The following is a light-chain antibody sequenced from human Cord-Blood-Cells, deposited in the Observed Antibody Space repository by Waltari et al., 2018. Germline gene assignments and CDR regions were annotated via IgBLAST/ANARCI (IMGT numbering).Light chain of an antibody. CDR1: RSDVGGYNY. V-gene: IGLV2-11*01. J-gene: IGLJ3*02. Sequence: QSALTQPRSVSGSPGQSVTISCTVTRSDVGGYNYVSWYQQHPGKAPKLMIYDVSKRPSGVPDRFSGSKSGNTASLTISGLLAEDEADYYCCSYAGSYTSWVFGGGTKLTVL. CDR2: DVS. CDR3: CSYAGSYTSWV.